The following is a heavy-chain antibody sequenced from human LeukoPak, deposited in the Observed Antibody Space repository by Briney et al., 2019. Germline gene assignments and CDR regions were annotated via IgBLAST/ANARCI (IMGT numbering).Heavy chain of an antibody. J-gene: IGHJ6*02. CDR1: GYTFTSYD. CDR2: MNPNSGNT. Sequence: GASVKVSCKASGYTFTSYDINWVRQATGQGLEWMGWMNPNSGNTGYAQKFQGRVTMTRNTSISTAYMELSSLRSEDTAVYYCARGRDVVPAAIDYYYYYGMDVWGQGTTVTVSS. V-gene: IGHV1-8*01. D-gene: IGHD2-2*01. CDR3: ARGRDVVPAAIDYYYYYGMDV.